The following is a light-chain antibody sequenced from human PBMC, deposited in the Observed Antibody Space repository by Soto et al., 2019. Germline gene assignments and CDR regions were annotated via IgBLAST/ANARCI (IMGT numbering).Light chain of an antibody. Sequence: EIVLTQSPGTLSLSPGERATRSCRASQSVSSSYLAWYQQKPGQAPRLLIYGASSRATGIPDRFSGSGSGTDFTLTISILEPEDFAVYYCQRYGSSSLTFGPGTKVDIK. CDR2: GAS. CDR3: QRYGSSSLT. V-gene: IGKV3-20*01. CDR1: QSVSSSY. J-gene: IGKJ3*01.